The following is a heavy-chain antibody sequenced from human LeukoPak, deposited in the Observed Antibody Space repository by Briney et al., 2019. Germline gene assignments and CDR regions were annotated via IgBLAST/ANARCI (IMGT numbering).Heavy chain of an antibody. Sequence: SETLSLTCAVYGGSFSGYYWSWIRQPPGKGLEWIGEINHSGSTNYNPSLKGRVTISVDTSKNQFSLKLSSVTAADTAVYYCARVRYIASFDYWGQGTLVTVSS. J-gene: IGHJ4*02. CDR1: GGSFSGYY. CDR2: INHSGST. D-gene: IGHD6-13*01. CDR3: ARVRYIASFDY. V-gene: IGHV4-34*01.